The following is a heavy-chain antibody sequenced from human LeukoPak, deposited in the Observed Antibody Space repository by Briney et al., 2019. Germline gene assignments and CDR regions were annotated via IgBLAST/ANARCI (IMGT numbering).Heavy chain of an antibody. J-gene: IGHJ5*02. CDR3: ARDHLYGDSSWFDP. D-gene: IGHD4-17*01. Sequence: SQTLSLTCAVSGGSISIGGYSWSWIRQPPGKGLEWIGYIYHSGSTYYNPSLKSRVTISVDRSKNQFSLKLSSVTAADTAVYYCARDHLYGDSSWFDPWGQGTLVTVSS. CDR1: GGSISIGGYS. CDR2: IYHSGST. V-gene: IGHV4-30-2*01.